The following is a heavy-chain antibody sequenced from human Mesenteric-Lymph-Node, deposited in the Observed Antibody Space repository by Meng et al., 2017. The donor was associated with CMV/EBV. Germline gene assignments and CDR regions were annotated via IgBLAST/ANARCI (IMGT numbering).Heavy chain of an antibody. CDR1: GYTFTSYY. CDR3: ARFWSGLSRAPGWFDP. J-gene: IGHJ5*02. CDR2: INPKSGGT. V-gene: IGHV1-2*02. Sequence: ASVKVSCKASGYTFTSYYMHWVRQAPGQGLEWMGWINPKSGGTKYAQKFQDRVTMTRDTSISTAYMELSRLRSGDTAVYYCARFWSGLSRAPGWFDPWGQGTLVTVSS. D-gene: IGHD3-3*01.